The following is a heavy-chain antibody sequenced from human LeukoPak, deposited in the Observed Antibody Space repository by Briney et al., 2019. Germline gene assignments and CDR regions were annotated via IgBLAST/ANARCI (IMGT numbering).Heavy chain of an antibody. CDR2: ISGSGGTT. V-gene: IGHV3-23*01. CDR3: AKGVGYDILTGYYKNYYYMDV. Sequence: PGGSLRLSCAASGFIFSRYGMSWVRQAPGKGLEWVSAISGSGGTTYYADSVKGRFTISRDNSKNTLYLQINSLRAEDTAVYYCAKGVGYDILTGYYKNYYYMDVWGKGTTVTISS. D-gene: IGHD3-9*01. CDR1: GFIFSRYG. J-gene: IGHJ6*03.